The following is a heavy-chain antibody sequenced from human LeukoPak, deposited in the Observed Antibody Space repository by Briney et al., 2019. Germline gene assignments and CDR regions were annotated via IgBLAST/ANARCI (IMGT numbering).Heavy chain of an antibody. Sequence: SSETLSLTCAVYGGSFSGYYWSWIRQPPGKGLEWIGEINHSGSTNYNPSLKSRVTISVDTSKYQFSLKLSSVTAADTAVYYCVLGYCSGGSCYESDAFDIWGQGTMVTVSS. CDR3: VLGYCSGGSCYESDAFDI. CDR1: GGSFSGYY. V-gene: IGHV4-34*01. J-gene: IGHJ3*02. D-gene: IGHD2-15*01. CDR2: INHSGST.